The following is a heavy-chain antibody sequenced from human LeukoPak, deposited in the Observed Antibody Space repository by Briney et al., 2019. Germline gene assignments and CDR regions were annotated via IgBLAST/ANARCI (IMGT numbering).Heavy chain of an antibody. CDR1: GFTFTDYS. CDR3: ARERFHGSGAPKFDY. CDR2: ISSTSDYI. D-gene: IGHD3-10*01. V-gene: IGHV3-21*01. Sequence: GGSLRLSCAASGFTFTDYSINWVRQTPRRGLEWVSCISSTSDYIYYADSVKGRFTISRDNAKNSLYLQMNSLRAEDTAVYYCARERFHGSGAPKFDYWGQGTLVTVSS. J-gene: IGHJ4*02.